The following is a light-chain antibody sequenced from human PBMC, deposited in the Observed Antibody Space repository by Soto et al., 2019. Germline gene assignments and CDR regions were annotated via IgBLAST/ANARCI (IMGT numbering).Light chain of an antibody. CDR1: SSDVGGYNY. J-gene: IGLJ1*01. V-gene: IGLV2-14*01. Sequence: QSALTQPASVSGSPGQSITISCTGTSSDVGGYNYVSWYQQHTGKAPKLMIYEVSNRPSGVSNRFSGSKSGNTASLTISGLQAEDEADYYCSSYTSSSTLGPYVFGTGTKLTVL. CDR2: EVS. CDR3: SSYTSSSTLGPYV.